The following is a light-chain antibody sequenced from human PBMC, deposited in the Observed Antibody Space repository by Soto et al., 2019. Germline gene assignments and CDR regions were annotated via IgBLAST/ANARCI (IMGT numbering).Light chain of an antibody. Sequence: IGFSESPCTLSLSPGERATLSCRSSQSVSSTSLACYQQKPGQAPRLLIYGASARATGSPDRFSGSGSGTDFTLTISRVEPEDFAVYYCQQYGSSPRTFGQGTKVDIK. V-gene: IGKV3-20*01. CDR2: GAS. CDR1: QSVSSTS. J-gene: IGKJ1*01. CDR3: QQYGSSPRT.